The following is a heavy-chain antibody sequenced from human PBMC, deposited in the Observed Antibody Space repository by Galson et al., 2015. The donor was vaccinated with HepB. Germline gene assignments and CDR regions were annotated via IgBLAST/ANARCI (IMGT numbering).Heavy chain of an antibody. CDR3: ASSSGWFLFDY. Sequence: SLRLSCAASGFTFSSYDMHWVRQATGKGLEWVSAIGTAGDTYYPGSVKGRFTISRDNAKNSLYLQMNSLRAEDTAVYYCASSSGWFLFDYWGQGTLVTVSS. CDR1: GFTFSSYD. V-gene: IGHV3-13*04. D-gene: IGHD6-19*01. CDR2: IGTAGDT. J-gene: IGHJ4*02.